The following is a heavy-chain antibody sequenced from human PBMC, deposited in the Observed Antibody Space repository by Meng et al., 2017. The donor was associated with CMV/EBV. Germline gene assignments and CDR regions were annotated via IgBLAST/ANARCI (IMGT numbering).Heavy chain of an antibody. CDR1: GFTFSSYS. D-gene: IGHD3-9*01. CDR2: ISSSSSYI. Sequence: GSLKISCAASGFTFSSYSMNWVRQAPGTGLEWVSSISSSSSYIYYADSVKGRFTISRDNAKNSLYLQMNSLRAEDTAVYYCARDLSNYDILTGYQYYYYGMDVWGQGTTVTVSS. J-gene: IGHJ6*02. CDR3: ARDLSNYDILTGYQYYYYGMDV. V-gene: IGHV3-21*01.